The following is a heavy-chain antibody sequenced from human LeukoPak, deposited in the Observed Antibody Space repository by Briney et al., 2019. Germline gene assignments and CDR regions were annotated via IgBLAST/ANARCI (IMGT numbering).Heavy chain of an antibody. CDR3: ASRGLDSNYVPPFDY. CDR1: GGSISSRSYS. V-gene: IGHV4-39*01. J-gene: IGHJ4*02. D-gene: IGHD4-11*01. CDR2: IYYSGST. Sequence: PSEALSLTCTVSGGSISSRSYSWGWIRQPPGKGLEWIGSIYYSGSTYYNPSLKSRVTISVDTSKNQFSLKLSSVTAADTAVYYCASRGLDSNYVPPFDYWGQGTLVTVSS.